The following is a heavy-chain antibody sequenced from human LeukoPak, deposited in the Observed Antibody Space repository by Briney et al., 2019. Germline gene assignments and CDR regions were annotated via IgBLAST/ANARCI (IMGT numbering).Heavy chain of an antibody. D-gene: IGHD5-12*01. CDR3: ARWVATPRGYFDY. V-gene: IGHV4-39*01. CDR2: IYYSGST. J-gene: IGHJ4*02. Sequence: PSETLSLTCTVSGGSISSGDYYWGWIRQPPGKGLEWIRNIYYSGSTYYNPSLKSRVTISVDTSKNQFSLKPSSVSAADTAVYYCARWVATPRGYFDYWGQGALVTVSS. CDR1: GGSISSGDYY.